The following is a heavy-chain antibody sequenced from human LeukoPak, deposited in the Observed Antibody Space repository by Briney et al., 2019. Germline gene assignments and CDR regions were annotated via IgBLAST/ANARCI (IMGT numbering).Heavy chain of an antibody. Sequence: PGGSMRLSGAASGSTFSDHYIDWVRQAQGKGREWVARTRNKVNSYTTAYAASVTGRSTVSRDDSSTSVYLQMYSLKIEDTAVYYCARSMYGEGRRIIDFDYWGQGSLLTVSS. D-gene: IGHD4/OR15-4a*01. CDR2: TRNKVNSYTT. J-gene: IGHJ4*02. V-gene: IGHV3-72*01. CDR1: GSTFSDHY. CDR3: ARSMYGEGRRIIDFDY.